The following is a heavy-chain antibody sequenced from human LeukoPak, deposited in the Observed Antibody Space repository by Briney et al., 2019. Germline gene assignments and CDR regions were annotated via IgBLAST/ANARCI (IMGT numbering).Heavy chain of an antibody. V-gene: IGHV3-7*01. J-gene: IGHJ4*02. CDR3: VRAAYDSTGYLTL. Sequence: PGGSLRLSCAASGFTFSSYWMSWVRQAPGKGLEWVANIKQDGSEKYYVDSVKGRFTISRDNAKNSLFLQMNSLRAEDTAVYYCVRAAYDSTGYLTLWGQGTLVTVSS. CDR2: IKQDGSEK. CDR1: GFTFSSYW. D-gene: IGHD3-22*01.